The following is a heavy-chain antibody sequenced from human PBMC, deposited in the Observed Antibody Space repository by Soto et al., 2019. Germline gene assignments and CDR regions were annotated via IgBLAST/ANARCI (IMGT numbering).Heavy chain of an antibody. CDR3: ASGVESSRWYEAWDAFVI. J-gene: IGHJ3*02. Sequence: SVKVSCKASGGTFSSYAISWVRQAPGQGLEWMGGIIPIFGTANYAQKFQGRVTITADESTSTAYMELSSLRSEDTAVYYCASGVESSRWYEAWDAFVIWGEGIMVSV. D-gene: IGHD6-13*01. CDR2: IIPIFGTA. CDR1: GGTFSSYA. V-gene: IGHV1-69*13.